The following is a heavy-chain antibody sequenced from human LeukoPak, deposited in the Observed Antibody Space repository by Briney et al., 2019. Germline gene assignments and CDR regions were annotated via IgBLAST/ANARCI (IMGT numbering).Heavy chain of an antibody. CDR1: GFSFSGSA. V-gene: IGHV3-73*01. J-gene: IGHJ4*02. D-gene: IGHD3-16*01. Sequence: PGGSLRLSCAASGFSFSGSAIHWFRQASGKGLGWVGHIRRKGNDYATAYTASVKGRFTISRDDSKNTAFLQMDSLKTEDTAVYFCARLGGSPPYFDYWGQGTLVTVSS. CDR2: IRRKGNDYAT. CDR3: ARLGGSPPYFDY.